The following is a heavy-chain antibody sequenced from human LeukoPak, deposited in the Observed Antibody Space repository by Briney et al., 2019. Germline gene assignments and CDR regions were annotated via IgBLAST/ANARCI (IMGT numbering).Heavy chain of an antibody. V-gene: IGHV1-69*04. J-gene: IGHJ5*02. CDR1: GYTFTGYY. CDR3: AREGYYDSSGYYRT. D-gene: IGHD3-22*01. Sequence: ASVKVSCKASGYTFTGYYMHWVRQAPGQGLEWMGRIIPILGIANYAQKFQGRVTITADKSTSTAYMELSSLRSEDTAVYYCAREGYYDSSGYYRTWGQGTLVTVSS. CDR2: IIPILGIA.